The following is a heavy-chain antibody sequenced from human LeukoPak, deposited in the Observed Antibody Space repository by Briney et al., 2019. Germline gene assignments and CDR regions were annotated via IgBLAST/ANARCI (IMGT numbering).Heavy chain of an antibody. V-gene: IGHV3-21*01. Sequence: GGSLRLSCAASGFTFSSYSMNWVRQAPGKGLEWVSSISSSSGYIHYADSVKGRFTISRDNAKNSLYLQMNSLRAEDTAVYYCARAHNYDFWSGYYFGRATPCFFDYWGQGTLVTVSS. CDR1: GFTFSSYS. J-gene: IGHJ4*02. CDR2: ISSSSGYI. D-gene: IGHD3-3*01. CDR3: ARAHNYDFWSGYYFGRATPCFFDY.